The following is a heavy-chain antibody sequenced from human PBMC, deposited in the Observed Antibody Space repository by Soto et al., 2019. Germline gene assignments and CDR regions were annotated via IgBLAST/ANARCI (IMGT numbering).Heavy chain of an antibody. CDR1: GDSVSSNSAA. D-gene: IGHD3-3*01. CDR3: ARGDYDFWSGYYENQNYYYYGMDV. CDR2: TYYRSKWYN. J-gene: IGHJ6*02. V-gene: IGHV6-1*01. Sequence: SQTLSLTCAISGDSVSSNSAAWNWIRQSPSRGLEWLGRTYYRSKWYNDYAVSVKSRITINPDTSKNQFSLQLNSVTPEDTAVYYCARGDYDFWSGYYENQNYYYYGMDVWGQGTTVTVSS.